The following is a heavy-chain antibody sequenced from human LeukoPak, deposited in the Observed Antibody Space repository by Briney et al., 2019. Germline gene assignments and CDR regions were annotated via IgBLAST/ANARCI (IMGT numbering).Heavy chain of an antibody. D-gene: IGHD2-2*01. CDR1: GGSFSGYY. J-gene: IGHJ3*02. Sequence: SETLSLTCAVYGGSFSGYYWSWIRQPRGKGLEWIGEINHSGSTNYNPSLKSRVTISVDTSKNQFSLKLSSVTAADTAAYYCARGVGDIVVVPAANAFDIWGQGTMVTVSS. CDR2: INHSGST. CDR3: ARGVGDIVVVPAANAFDI. V-gene: IGHV4-34*01.